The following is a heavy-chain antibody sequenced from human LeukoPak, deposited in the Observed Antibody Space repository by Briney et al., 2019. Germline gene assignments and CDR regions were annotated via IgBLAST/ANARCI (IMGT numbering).Heavy chain of an antibody. CDR3: ARVGRYYYDSSGYYPFDY. CDR1: GGSISSGYY. Sequence: SETLSLTCTVSGGSISSGYYWGWIRQPPGKGLEWIGSIYHSGSTYYNPSLKSRVTISVDTSKNQFSLKLSSVTAADTAVYYCARVGRYYYDSSGYYPFDYWGQGTLVTV. J-gene: IGHJ4*02. CDR2: IYHSGST. D-gene: IGHD3-22*01. V-gene: IGHV4-38-2*02.